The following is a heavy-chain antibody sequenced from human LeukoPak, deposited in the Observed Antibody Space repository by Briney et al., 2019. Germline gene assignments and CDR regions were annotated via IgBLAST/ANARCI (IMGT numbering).Heavy chain of an antibody. CDR3: AKDLGEQQPPEYYFDY. V-gene: IGHV3-30*02. Sequence: DCSNKYYADSVKGRFTISRDNSKNTLYLQMNSLRAEDTAVYYCAKDLGEQQPPEYYFDYWGQGTLVTVSS. D-gene: IGHD6-13*01. CDR2: DCSNK. J-gene: IGHJ4*02.